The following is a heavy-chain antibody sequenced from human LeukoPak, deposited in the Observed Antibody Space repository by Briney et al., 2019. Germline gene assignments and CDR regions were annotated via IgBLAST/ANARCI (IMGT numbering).Heavy chain of an antibody. J-gene: IGHJ5*02. D-gene: IGHD1-1*01. V-gene: IGHV5-51*01. CDR2: IFPLDSDT. CDR3: ATVGTTGTRWFDP. Sequence: GESLKISFKGSAYTFSTSWIAWVRQMPGKGLEWMGIIFPLDSDTRYSPSLQGQVTISVDKSISTAYLQWSSLKTSDTAIYYCATVGTTGTRWFDPWGQGTLVTVSS. CDR1: AYTFSTSW.